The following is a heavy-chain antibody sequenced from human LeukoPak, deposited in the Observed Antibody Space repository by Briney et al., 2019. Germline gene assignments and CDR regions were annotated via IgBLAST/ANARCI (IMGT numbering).Heavy chain of an antibody. CDR3: AKWGDYDVLTGYYDPDY. Sequence: QPGASLRLSCAASGFTFSNYAMSWVRQAPGKGLEWVSAITGSGGGTYYADSVKGRFTISRDNSKNTLYLQMNSLRVEDTAVYYCAKWGDYDVLTGYYDPDYWGQGTLVTVSS. V-gene: IGHV3-23*01. CDR2: ITGSGGGT. J-gene: IGHJ4*02. D-gene: IGHD3-9*01. CDR1: GFTFSNYA.